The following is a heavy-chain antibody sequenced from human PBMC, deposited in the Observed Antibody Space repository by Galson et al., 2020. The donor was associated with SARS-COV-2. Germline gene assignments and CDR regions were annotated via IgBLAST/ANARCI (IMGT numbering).Heavy chain of an antibody. Sequence: SATLSLTCPVSAASITSGGYYWSWIRQHPGKGLEWIGYIYYSGSTYYNPSLKSRVTISVDTSKNQFSLKLSSVTAADTAVYYCARAPTMIVVVIDAFDIWGQGTMVTVSS. D-gene: IGHD3-22*01. J-gene: IGHJ3*02. V-gene: IGHV4-31*03. CDR1: AASITSGGYY. CDR2: IYYSGST. CDR3: ARAPTMIVVVIDAFDI.